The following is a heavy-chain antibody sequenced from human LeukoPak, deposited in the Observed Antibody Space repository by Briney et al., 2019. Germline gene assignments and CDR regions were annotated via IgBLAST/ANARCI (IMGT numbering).Heavy chain of an antibody. J-gene: IGHJ4*02. V-gene: IGHV3-74*03. CDR3: ARDKKSGESSEIDY. Sequence: GGSLRLSCAASGFTFSNYWVHWVRQAPGKGLVWVLRINRDGSTTKYADSVKGRFTVSRDNAKNTLNFQMNSLRAEDTAVYYCARDKKSGESSEIDYWGQGTLVTVSS. CDR2: INRDGSTT. D-gene: IGHD3-10*01. CDR1: GFTFSNYW.